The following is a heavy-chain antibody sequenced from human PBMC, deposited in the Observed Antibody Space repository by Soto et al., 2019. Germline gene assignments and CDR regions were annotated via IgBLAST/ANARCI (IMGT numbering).Heavy chain of an antibody. J-gene: IGHJ5*02. CDR1: AFSVSSGNYY. CDR3: ARGEDLGNWFDP. Sequence: SETLSLTCTVSAFSVSSGNYYLSWNRQPPGKGLVWIGYIYYSGTTNYNPSLKSRVTISVDTSKNQFSLKLSSVTAADTAVYYCARGEDLGNWFDPWGQGALVTVSS. V-gene: IGHV4-61*01. CDR2: IYYSGTT.